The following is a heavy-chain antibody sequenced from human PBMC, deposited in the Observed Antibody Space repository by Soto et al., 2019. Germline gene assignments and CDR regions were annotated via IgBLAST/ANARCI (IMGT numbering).Heavy chain of an antibody. V-gene: IGHV3-23*01. CDR2: FSATDGSS. D-gene: IGHD6-13*01. Sequence: EVQLLESGGGLVPPGGSLRLSCAASGFAFASYAMTWVRQAPGKGLEWVSAFSATDGSSQYAASVKGRFTISRDNSDNTLYLQMNSLSAEDTAIYYCARCATAAAGTGAFDIGGRGTVVTVSS. CDR3: ARCATAAAGTGAFDI. J-gene: IGHJ3*02. CDR1: GFAFASYA.